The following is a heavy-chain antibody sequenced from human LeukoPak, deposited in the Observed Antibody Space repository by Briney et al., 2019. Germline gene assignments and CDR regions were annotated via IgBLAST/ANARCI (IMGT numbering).Heavy chain of an antibody. V-gene: IGHV3-30*03. CDR2: ISFDGSSK. J-gene: IGHJ4*02. CDR3: ARSLGGYSYVDY. D-gene: IGHD5-18*01. Sequence: GGSLTLSCTVSGFTFSSYCMHWVRQAPGKGLEWVGVISFDGSSKYYADPVKGRFTILSNNSKHSLYLQMHIPSAEDTAVYYCARSLGGYSYVDYWGQGTLVTVSS. CDR1: GFTFSSYC.